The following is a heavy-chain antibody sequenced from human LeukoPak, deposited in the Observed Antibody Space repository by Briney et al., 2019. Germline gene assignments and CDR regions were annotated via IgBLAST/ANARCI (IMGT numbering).Heavy chain of an antibody. D-gene: IGHD3-22*01. J-gene: IGHJ4*02. V-gene: IGHV4-4*02. CDR1: GGSISSSNW. CDR3: ARVIYDSSGYYFDY. Sequence: SGTLSLTCAVSGGSISSSNWWSWVRQPPGKGLGWIGEIYHSGNTNYNPSLKSRVTISVDKSKNQFSLKLSSVTAADTAVYYCARVIYDSSGYYFDYWGQGTLVTVSS. CDR2: IYHSGNT.